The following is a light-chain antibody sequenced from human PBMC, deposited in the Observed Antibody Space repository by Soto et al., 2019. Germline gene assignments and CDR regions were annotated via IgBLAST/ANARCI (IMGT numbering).Light chain of an antibody. CDR1: QGISHY. V-gene: IGKV1-27*01. J-gene: IGKJ3*01. Sequence: DIQMTQSPSSLSASVGDGVTITCRASQGISHYLAWYQQKPGKVPKLLIYATSTLQSGVSSRFSCSGSETDFTLNISSLQPEDVATHYCQKYNSAPPFTFGPGTKVDIK. CDR3: QKYNSAPPFT. CDR2: ATS.